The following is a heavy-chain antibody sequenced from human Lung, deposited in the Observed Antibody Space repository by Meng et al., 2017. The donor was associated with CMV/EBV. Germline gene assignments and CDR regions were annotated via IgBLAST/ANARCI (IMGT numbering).Heavy chain of an antibody. J-gene: IGHJ4*02. CDR3: AREGYSYGFGGLFDY. V-gene: IGHV3-30*01. D-gene: IGHD5-18*01. CDR2: ISYDGSNK. Sequence: GGSLRLXCAASGFTYSSYAMHWVRQARGKGLEWVAVISYDGSNKYYADSVKGRFTISRDNSKNTLYLQMNSLRAEDTAVYYCAREGYSYGFGGLFDYWVQGTXVTVSS. CDR1: GFTYSSYA.